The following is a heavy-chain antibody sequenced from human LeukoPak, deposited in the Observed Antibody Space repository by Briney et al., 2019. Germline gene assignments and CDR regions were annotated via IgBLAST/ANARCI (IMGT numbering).Heavy chain of an antibody. Sequence: GGSLRLSCAASGFTFSNAWMSWVRQAPGRGLEWVSAISGSGGSTYYADSVKGRFTISRDNSKNTLYLQMNSLRAEDTAVYYCASTEGDMDIWGQGTMVTVSS. CDR2: ISGSGGST. V-gene: IGHV3-23*01. CDR3: ASTEGDMDI. CDR1: GFTFSNAW. J-gene: IGHJ3*02. D-gene: IGHD3-16*01.